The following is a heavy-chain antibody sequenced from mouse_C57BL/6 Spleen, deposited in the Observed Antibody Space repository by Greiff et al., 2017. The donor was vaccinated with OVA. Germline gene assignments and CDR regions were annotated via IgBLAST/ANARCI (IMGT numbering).Heavy chain of an antibody. V-gene: IGHV5-17*01. CDR1: GFTFSDYG. CDR3: ARLLTGTMDY. Sequence: EVHLVESGGGLVKPGGSLKLSCAASGFTFSDYGMHWVRQAPEKGLEWVAYISSGRSTIYYADTVKGRFTISRDNAKNTLFLQMTSLRSEDTAMYYCARLLTGTMDYWGQGTSVTVSS. D-gene: IGHD4-1*01. CDR2: ISSGRSTI. J-gene: IGHJ4*01.